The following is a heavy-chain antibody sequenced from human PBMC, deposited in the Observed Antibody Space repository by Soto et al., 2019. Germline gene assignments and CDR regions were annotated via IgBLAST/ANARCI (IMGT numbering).Heavy chain of an antibody. Sequence: PAETLSLTCSVSGVSMRSYYWNWLRQAAGKGLEWIGRIYSRGDTNYNPAVKSRVTMSVDTSKNEFSLRLNSVTAADKAVYYCAGIGEDVYYGMDVWGQGTTVTVSS. D-gene: IGHD1-20*01. CDR1: GVSMRSYY. CDR3: AGIGEDVYYGMDV. V-gene: IGHV4-4*07. CDR2: IYSRGDT. J-gene: IGHJ6*02.